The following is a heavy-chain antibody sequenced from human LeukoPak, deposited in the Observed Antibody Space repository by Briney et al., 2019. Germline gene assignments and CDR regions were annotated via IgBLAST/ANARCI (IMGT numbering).Heavy chain of an antibody. CDR3: ARGRSDYANHAFDF. J-gene: IGHJ3*01. D-gene: IGHD3-10*01. Sequence: GGSLRLSCADSGFTFSDYALHWLRQAPGKGLEWVAVLSYGGTNKYYADSVKGRFTISRDNSKNTMFLQMNSLRAEDTAVYHCARGRSDYANHAFDFWGQGTMVTVSS. V-gene: IGHV3-30-3*01. CDR1: GFTFSDYA. CDR2: LSYGGTNK.